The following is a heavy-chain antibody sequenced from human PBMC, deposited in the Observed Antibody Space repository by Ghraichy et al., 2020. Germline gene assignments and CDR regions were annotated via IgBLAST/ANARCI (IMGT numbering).Heavy chain of an antibody. CDR3: ARAPNYSNSGSYYFDY. CDR2: ISFDGRNT. D-gene: IGHD3-10*01. Sequence: GGSLRLSCAASGFTFSNYGMHWVRQAPGKGLEWVAVISFDGRNTFYADSVKGRFNVSRDNSKNTVFLQMNSLRAQDTAVYYCARAPNYSNSGSYYFDYWGQGTLVTVSS. CDR1: GFTFSNYG. J-gene: IGHJ4*02. V-gene: IGHV3-30*03.